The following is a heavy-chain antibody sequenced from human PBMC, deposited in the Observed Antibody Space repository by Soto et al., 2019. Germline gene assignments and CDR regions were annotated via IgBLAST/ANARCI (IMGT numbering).Heavy chain of an antibody. D-gene: IGHD6-13*01. CDR2: IIPVFGTA. CDR1: GGTFSSYA. V-gene: IGHV1-69*13. J-gene: IGHJ5*02. CDR3: ARDPAITLGIAAAGIRFWDNNWFDP. Sequence: SVKVSCKASGGTFSSYAISWVRQAPGQGLEWMGGIIPVFGTANYAQKFQGRVTITADESTRKAYMELSSLRSEDTAVYYCARDPAITLGIAAAGIRFWDNNWFDPWGQGTLVTVSS.